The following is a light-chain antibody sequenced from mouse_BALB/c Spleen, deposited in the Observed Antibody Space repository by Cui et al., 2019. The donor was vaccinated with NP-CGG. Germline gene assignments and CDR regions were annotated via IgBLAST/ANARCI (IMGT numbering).Light chain of an antibody. CDR1: TGAVTISNY. CDR2: GTN. Sequence: HAAATQVSAPTTSPGETVTLTCRSSTGAVTISNYANWVQEKPDHLFTGLIGGTNNRAPGVPARFSGSLIGDKAALTITGAQTEDEAIYFCALWYSNHWVFGGGTKLTVL. V-gene: IGLV1*01. J-gene: IGLJ1*01. CDR3: ALWYSNHWV.